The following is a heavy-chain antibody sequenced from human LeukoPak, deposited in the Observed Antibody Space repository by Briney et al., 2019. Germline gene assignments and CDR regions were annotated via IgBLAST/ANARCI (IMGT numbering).Heavy chain of an antibody. D-gene: IGHD3-10*01. V-gene: IGHV3-21*01. CDR1: GFTFSTSS. Sequence: PGGSLRLSCAASGFTFSTSSLNWVRQAPGKGLEWVSSISTSEYINYADSVKGRFTISRDNAKNSLYLQMNSLRAEDTAVYYCARDGYYGSGYAGLDAFDIWGQGTMVTVSS. J-gene: IGHJ3*02. CDR2: ISTSEYI. CDR3: ARDGYYGSGYAGLDAFDI.